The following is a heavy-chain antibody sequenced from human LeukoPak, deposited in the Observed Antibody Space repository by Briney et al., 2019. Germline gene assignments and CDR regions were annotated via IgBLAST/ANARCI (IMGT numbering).Heavy chain of an antibody. CDR1: GASINTDNY. CDR3: AKHRMWLVGLDY. D-gene: IGHD6-19*01. CDR2: VHFSGAT. Sequence: SETLTLTCTVSGASINTDNYWGWIRQSPGKGLELIGSVHFSGATHYNPSLKSRVAIALDTSKNQFSLELNSVTAADTAIYYCAKHRMWLVGLDYWGQGTLVTVSS. J-gene: IGHJ4*02. V-gene: IGHV4-39*01.